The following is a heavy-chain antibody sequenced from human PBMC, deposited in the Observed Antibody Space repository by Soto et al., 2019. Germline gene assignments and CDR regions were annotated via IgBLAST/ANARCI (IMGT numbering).Heavy chain of an antibody. J-gene: IGHJ4*02. CDR3: TRFGISIAVAGTYSFDY. CDR2: INPSCCST. CDR1: GYTFTSYY. Sequence: GASVNVSCKASGYTFTSYYMHWVRQAPGQGLEWMGIINPSCCSTCYAQKFQGRATMSRDTYTSTDYLVMSSMSSEATVEYCCTRFGISIAVAGTYSFDYWGRGTLVTVSS. V-gene: IGHV1-46*01. D-gene: IGHD6-19*01.